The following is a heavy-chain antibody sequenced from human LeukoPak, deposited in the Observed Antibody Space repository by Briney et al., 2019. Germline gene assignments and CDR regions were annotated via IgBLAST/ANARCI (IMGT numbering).Heavy chain of an antibody. Sequence: GGSLRPSCAASGFTFNDYEMNWVRQAPGKGLEWVSYISSSGSTIYYADSVKGRFTISRDNAKNSLYLQMNSLRAEDTAVYYCARVRSPLRIFDYWGQGTLVTVSS. CDR1: GFTFNDYE. V-gene: IGHV3-48*03. D-gene: IGHD2/OR15-2a*01. CDR2: ISSSGSTI. CDR3: ARVRSPLRIFDY. J-gene: IGHJ4*02.